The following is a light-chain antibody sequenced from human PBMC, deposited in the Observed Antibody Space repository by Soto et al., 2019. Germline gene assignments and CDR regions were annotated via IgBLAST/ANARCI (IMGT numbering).Light chain of an antibody. CDR3: LQYNSYPRT. J-gene: IGKJ1*01. Sequence: IQMTQSPSSLSASLGDRVTITCRASQAIGTDLGWYQQKPGKAPKRRIYAASSLQRGAPPRLSVSGSGTDFTLTIRSLQSEDFATYFCLQYNSYPRTFGQGTRVDI. CDR2: AAS. V-gene: IGKV1-17*01. CDR1: QAIGTD.